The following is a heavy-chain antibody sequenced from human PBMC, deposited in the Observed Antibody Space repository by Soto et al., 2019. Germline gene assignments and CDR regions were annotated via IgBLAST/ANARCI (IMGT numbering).Heavy chain of an antibody. CDR3: AGGGRDCSGGSWYARWVDY. J-gene: IGHJ4*02. CDR1: GFTFSSYS. V-gene: IGHV3-21*01. CDR2: ISSSSSYI. Sequence: EVQLVESGGGLVKPGGSLRLSCAASGFTFSSYSMNWVRQAPGKGLEWVSSISSSSSYIYYADSVKGRFTISRDNAKNSVYLQVNSLRAEYTAVYYCAGGGRDCSGGSWYARWVDYWCQGTLVTVS. D-gene: IGHD2-15*01.